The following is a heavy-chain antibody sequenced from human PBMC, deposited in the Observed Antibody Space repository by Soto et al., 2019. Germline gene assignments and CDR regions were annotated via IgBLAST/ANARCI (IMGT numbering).Heavy chain of an antibody. CDR2: IHYRANS. J-gene: IGHJ5*02. Sequence: SETLSLTCGVSGDSISSSSYYWAWIRQPPGKGLEWIGSIHYRANSYYSPSLKSRITISVDTSKNQISLRLSSVTAADTAVYYCARPLQLAVSRFDPWGQGTLVTVSS. V-gene: IGHV4-39*01. CDR3: ARPLQLAVSRFDP. CDR1: GDSISSSSYY. D-gene: IGHD3-3*02.